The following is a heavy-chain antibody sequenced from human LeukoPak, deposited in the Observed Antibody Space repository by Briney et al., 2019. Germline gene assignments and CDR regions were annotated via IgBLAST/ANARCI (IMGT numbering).Heavy chain of an antibody. D-gene: IGHD2-2*01. V-gene: IGHV1-8*01. CDR2: MNPNSGNT. J-gene: IGHJ4*02. CDR3: ARGVVVPAATTFDY. Sequence: GASVKASCKASGYTFTSYDINWVRQATGQGLEWMGWMNPNSGNTGYAQKFQGRVTMTRNTSISTAYMELSSLRSEDTAVYYCARGVVVPAATTFDYWGQGTLVTVSS. CDR1: GYTFTSYD.